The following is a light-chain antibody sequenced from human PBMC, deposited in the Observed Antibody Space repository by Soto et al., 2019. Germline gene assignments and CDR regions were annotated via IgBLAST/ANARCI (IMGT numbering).Light chain of an antibody. CDR1: QSVSSSY. CDR2: GAS. Sequence: EIVLTQSPGTLSLSPGERATLSCRASQSVSSSYLAWYQHKPGQAPRLLIYGASSRATGIPDRFSGSGSGTDFTLTISRLEPEDFAVYYCQQCGSSSWTFGQGTKVKIK. CDR3: QQCGSSSWT. V-gene: IGKV3-20*01. J-gene: IGKJ1*01.